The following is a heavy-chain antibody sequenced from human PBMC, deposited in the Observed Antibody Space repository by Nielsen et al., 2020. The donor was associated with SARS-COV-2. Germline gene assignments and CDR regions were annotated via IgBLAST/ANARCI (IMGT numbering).Heavy chain of an antibody. CDR3: AREGSGSYYVH. J-gene: IGHJ4*02. V-gene: IGHV3-30-3*01. CDR2: ITYDGGEK. D-gene: IGHD3-10*01. CDR1: GFPFSNYA. Sequence: GGSLRLSCVASGFPFSNYAMHWVRHAPGKGLEWVAIITYDGGEKYYAESVRGRFTISRDNSKNTMYLQLNNLRPEDTAVYWCAREGSGSYYVHWGQGTLVTVSS.